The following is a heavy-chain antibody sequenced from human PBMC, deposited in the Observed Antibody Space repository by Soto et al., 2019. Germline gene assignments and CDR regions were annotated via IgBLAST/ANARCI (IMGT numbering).Heavy chain of an antibody. CDR1: GGTFSSYA. Sequence: SVKVSCKASGGTFSSYAISWVRQAPGQGLEWMGGIIPIFGTANYAQKFQGRVTITADESTSTAYMELSSLRSEDTAVYYCARVTNPTMIVVGSYYGMDVWGQGTTVTVSS. J-gene: IGHJ6*02. V-gene: IGHV1-69*13. CDR2: IIPIFGTA. D-gene: IGHD3-22*01. CDR3: ARVTNPTMIVVGSYYGMDV.